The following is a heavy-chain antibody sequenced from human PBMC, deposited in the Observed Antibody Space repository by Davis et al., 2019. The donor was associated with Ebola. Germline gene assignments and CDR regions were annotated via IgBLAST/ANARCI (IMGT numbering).Heavy chain of an antibody. D-gene: IGHD5-12*01. J-gene: IGHJ6*02. CDR3: ARDAGVRGGYDLTV. CDR2: IKQDGSEK. V-gene: IGHV3-7*01. CDR1: GFTFSSYW. Sequence: GESLKISCAASGFTFSSYWMSWVRQAPGKGLEWVANIKQDGSEKYYVESVKGRFTISRDNAKNSLYLQMNSLRAEDTAVYYCARDAGVRGGYDLTVWGQGTTVTVSS.